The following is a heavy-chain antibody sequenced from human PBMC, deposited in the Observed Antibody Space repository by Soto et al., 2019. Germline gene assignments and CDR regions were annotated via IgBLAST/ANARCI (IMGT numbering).Heavy chain of an antibody. V-gene: IGHV5-51*01. CDR1: GYSVTSYW. CDR2: IYPGDSYT. CDR3: ARLGVGYCSGGSCYSPDYYYGMDV. J-gene: IGHJ6*02. Sequence: PGESLKISCQGSGYSVTSYWSGWVRQMPGKGLEWMGIIYPGDSYTTYSPSFQGQVTISADKSISTAYLQWSSLKASDTAMYYCARLGVGYCSGGSCYSPDYYYGMDVWGQGTTVTVSS. D-gene: IGHD2-15*01.